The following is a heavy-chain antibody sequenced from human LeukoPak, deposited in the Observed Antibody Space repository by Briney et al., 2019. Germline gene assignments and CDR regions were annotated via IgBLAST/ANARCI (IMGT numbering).Heavy chain of an antibody. Sequence: GGSLRLSCAASGFTFSSYGMHWVRQAPGKGLEWVAVISYDGSNKYYADSVKGRFTISRDNSKNTLYLQMNSLRAEDTAVYYCAKDSSYYYDSNGYFDYWCQGTLVTVSS. CDR2: ISYDGSNK. CDR1: GFTFSSYG. V-gene: IGHV3-30*18. D-gene: IGHD3-22*01. J-gene: IGHJ4*02. CDR3: AKDSSYYYDSNGYFDY.